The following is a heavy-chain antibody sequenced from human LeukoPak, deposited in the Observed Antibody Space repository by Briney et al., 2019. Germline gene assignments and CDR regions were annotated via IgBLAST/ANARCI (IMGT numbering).Heavy chain of an antibody. J-gene: IGHJ4*02. V-gene: IGHV1-2*02. CDR1: GYTFTDYF. CDR2: INPNSGGT. Sequence: GASVKVSCKASGYTFTDYFMHWVRQAPGQGLEWMGWINPNSGGTHYAQKFQGRVTMTRDTSISTAYMELSRLRSDDTAVYYCAREPGYSSPRGDYLGQGTLVSVCS. D-gene: IGHD5-18*01. CDR3: AREPGYSSPRGDY.